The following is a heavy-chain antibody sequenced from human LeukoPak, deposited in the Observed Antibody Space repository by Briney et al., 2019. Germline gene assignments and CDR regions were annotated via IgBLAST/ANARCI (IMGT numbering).Heavy chain of an antibody. CDR3: ARNLVGSGWYLFPYGMDV. J-gene: IGHJ6*02. Sequence: GGSLRLSCAASGFTVSSNYMSWVRQAPGKGLEWVSVIYSGGSTYYADSVKGRFTISRDNSKNTLYLQMNSLRAEDTAVYYCARNLVGSGWYLFPYGMDVWGQGTTVTVPS. V-gene: IGHV3-66*01. D-gene: IGHD6-19*01. CDR1: GFTVSSNY. CDR2: IYSGGST.